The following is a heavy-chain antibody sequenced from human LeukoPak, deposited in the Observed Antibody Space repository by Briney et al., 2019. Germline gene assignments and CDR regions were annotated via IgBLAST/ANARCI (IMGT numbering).Heavy chain of an antibody. J-gene: IGHJ4*02. Sequence: GGSLRLSCVGSGFTFRSHAMSWVRQAPEKGLEFVSGIYENGGTTYYADSVKGRFSISRDNSKNTLYLQMDSLRGEDTAIYYCAKDYRIGYSDHFDYWGQGVLVTVSS. CDR3: AKDYRIGYSDHFDY. CDR2: IYENGGTT. CDR1: GFTFRSHA. V-gene: IGHV3-23*01. D-gene: IGHD3-16*02.